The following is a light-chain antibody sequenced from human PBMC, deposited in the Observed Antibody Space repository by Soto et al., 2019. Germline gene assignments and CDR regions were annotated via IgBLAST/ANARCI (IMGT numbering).Light chain of an antibody. CDR3: QQLNSYPRT. CDR2: AAS. CDR1: QGISSY. Sequence: DIQMTQSPSSLSASVGDRVTITCRASQGISSYLAWYQQKPGKAPKLLIYAASTLQSGVPSWFSGSGSGTDFTLTISSLQPEDFATYYCQQLNSYPRTFGQGTKVDIK. J-gene: IGKJ1*01. V-gene: IGKV1-9*01.